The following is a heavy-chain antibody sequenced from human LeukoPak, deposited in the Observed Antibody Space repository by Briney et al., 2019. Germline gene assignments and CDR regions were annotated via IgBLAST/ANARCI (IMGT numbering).Heavy chain of an antibody. Sequence: PGGSLRLSCAASGFIFSSYSMNWVRQAPGKGLEWVSYISSSSGYIYYADSVKGRFTISRDNAKNSLYLQMNSLRAEDTAGYYCARGVELTGYSDYWGRGTLVTVSS. J-gene: IGHJ4*02. CDR3: ARGVELTGYSDY. CDR2: ISSSSGYI. V-gene: IGHV3-21*01. D-gene: IGHD3-9*01. CDR1: GFIFSSYS.